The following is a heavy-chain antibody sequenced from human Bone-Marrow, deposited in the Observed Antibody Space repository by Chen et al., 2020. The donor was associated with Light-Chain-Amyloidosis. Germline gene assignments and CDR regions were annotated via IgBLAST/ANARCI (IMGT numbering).Heavy chain of an antibody. J-gene: IGHJ4*02. D-gene: IGHD5-12*01. Sequence: EVQLEQSGPEVKKPGASLKISCKGSGYTFPNYWIGWVRQMPGKGLEWMGVIYPDDSDARYRPSFEGQVTISADKSITTAYLQLRSLKASDTAMYYCARRRDGYNFDYWGQGTLVTVSS. CDR1: GYTFPNYW. CDR3: ARRRDGYNFDY. CDR2: IYPDDSDA. V-gene: IGHV5-51*01.